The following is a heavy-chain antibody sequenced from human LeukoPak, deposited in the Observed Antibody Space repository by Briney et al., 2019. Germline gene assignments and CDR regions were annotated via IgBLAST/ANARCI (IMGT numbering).Heavy chain of an antibody. CDR1: GLTFSNYG. CDR3: ARALDATITPRPGGANFDY. CDR2: ISNDGTNT. D-gene: IGHD6-6*01. Sequence: PGGSLRLSCAASGLTFSNYGMHWVRQPPGNGLEWVSVISNDGTNTYQADSVKGRFTISRDNFKNTLYLQINSLRTEDTAIYYCARALDATITPRPGGANFDYWGQGTLVTVSS. J-gene: IGHJ4*02. V-gene: IGHV3-30*19.